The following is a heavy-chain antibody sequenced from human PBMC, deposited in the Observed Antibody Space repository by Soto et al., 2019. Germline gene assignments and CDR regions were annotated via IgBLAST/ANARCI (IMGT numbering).Heavy chain of an antibody. CDR1: GGSISSYY. Sequence: SETLSLTCTVSGGSISSYYWSWIRQSPGKGLAWIGCIYYSGNTNYNPSLKSRVTISVNTSKNQFSLRLTSVTAADTAVYYCARAAVTHERYHYGMDVWGQGTTVTVSS. J-gene: IGHJ6*02. V-gene: IGHV4-59*01. CDR2: IYYSGNT. CDR3: ARAAVTHERYHYGMDV. D-gene: IGHD4-17*01.